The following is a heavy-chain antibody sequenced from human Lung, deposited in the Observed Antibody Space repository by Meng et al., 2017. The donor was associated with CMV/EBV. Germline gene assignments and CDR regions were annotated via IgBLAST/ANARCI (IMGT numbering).Heavy chain of an antibody. V-gene: IGHV3-30*02. D-gene: IGHD1-26*01. CDR1: GFTFSNAW. CDR3: AKEGPSGSYRPAAGFFDY. J-gene: IGHJ4*02. Sequence: VQLVESGVGLVKPGGSLRLSCAASGFTFSNAWRSWVRQAPGKGLEWVAFIRFDGGNKEYVDSVKGRFTISRDNSKITLYLQMNSLRTEDTAVYYCAKEGPSGSYRPAAGFFDYWGQGTLVTVSS. CDR2: IRFDGGNK.